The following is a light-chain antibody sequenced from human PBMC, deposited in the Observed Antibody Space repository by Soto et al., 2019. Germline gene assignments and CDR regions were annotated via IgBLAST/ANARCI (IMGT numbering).Light chain of an antibody. Sequence: EIVLTQSPATLSLSPGERATLSCRASQSVSSYLAWYQQKPGQPPRLLIYDASNRATGIPARFSGSGSGPDFPLTISSLEPEDFAVYYCQQRSNWPRTFGQGTKVEIK. CDR1: QSVSSY. CDR2: DAS. V-gene: IGKV3-11*01. J-gene: IGKJ1*01. CDR3: QQRSNWPRT.